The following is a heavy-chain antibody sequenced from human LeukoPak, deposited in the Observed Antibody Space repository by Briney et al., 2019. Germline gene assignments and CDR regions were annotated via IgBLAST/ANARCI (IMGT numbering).Heavy chain of an antibody. CDR1: GFAFSGHA. V-gene: IGHV3-23*01. CDR2: MSGNGGSI. CDR3: AKDYDFWSGYYPD. D-gene: IGHD3-3*01. Sequence: GGSLRLSCAASGFAFSGHAMGWVRQAPGKGLEWVSAMSGNGGSIGYADSVKGRFTISRDNSKNTLYLQMNSLRAEDTAVYYCAKDYDFWSGYYPDWGQGTLVTVSS. J-gene: IGHJ4*02.